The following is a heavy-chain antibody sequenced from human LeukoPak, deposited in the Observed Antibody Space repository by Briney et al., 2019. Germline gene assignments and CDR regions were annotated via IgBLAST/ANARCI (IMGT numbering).Heavy chain of an antibody. CDR3: ARESHEGATRAYNWFDP. V-gene: IGHV3-30-3*01. CDR1: GFTFNTFA. CDR2: ISYDGDKQ. Sequence: GGSLRLSCAATGFTFNTFAMHWVRQAPGKGLEWLGLISYDGDKQIYPVSVKGRFSFPRDNSNNTLYLQMNNLRPEDTALYYCARESHEGATRAYNWFDPWGQGTLVSVSS. J-gene: IGHJ5*02. D-gene: IGHD1-26*01.